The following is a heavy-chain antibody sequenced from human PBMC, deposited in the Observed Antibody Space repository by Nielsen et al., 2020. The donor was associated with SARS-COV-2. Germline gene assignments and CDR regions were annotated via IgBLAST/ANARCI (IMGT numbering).Heavy chain of an antibody. CDR3: AKDSLIAAAGTNWFDP. Sequence: GESLKISCAASGFTFSSYAMSWVRQAPGKGLEWVSAISGSGGSTYYADSVKGRFTISRDNSKNTLYLQMNSLRAEDTAVYYCAKDSLIAAAGTNWFDPWGQGTLVTVSS. CDR1: GFTFSSYA. J-gene: IGHJ5*02. CDR2: ISGSGGST. D-gene: IGHD6-13*01. V-gene: IGHV3-23*01.